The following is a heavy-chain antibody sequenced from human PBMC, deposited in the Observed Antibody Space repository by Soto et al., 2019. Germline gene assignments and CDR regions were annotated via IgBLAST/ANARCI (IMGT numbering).Heavy chain of an antibody. Sequence: PGGSLRLSCAASGLSVSSNYMSWVRQAPGKGLEWVSVIYSGGSTYYADSVKGRSTISRDNSKNTLYLQMNSLRAEDTAVYYCARDRVESGYPEYFQHWGQGTLVTVSS. J-gene: IGHJ1*01. CDR1: GLSVSSNY. CDR3: ARDRVESGYPEYFQH. CDR2: IYSGGST. D-gene: IGHD3-22*01. V-gene: IGHV3-53*01.